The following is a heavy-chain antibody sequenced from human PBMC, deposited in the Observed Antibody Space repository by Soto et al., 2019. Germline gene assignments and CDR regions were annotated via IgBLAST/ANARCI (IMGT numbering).Heavy chain of an antibody. CDR3: ARGRYGDY. Sequence: QVHLVQSGAEVKKPGASVKVSCKGSGYAFTTYGITWVRQAPGQGLEWMGWISAHNGNTNYAQKLQGRVTVTRDTSTSTAYMELRSLRSDDTAVYYCARGRYGDYWGQGALVTVHS. CDR1: GYAFTTYG. V-gene: IGHV1-18*01. CDR2: ISAHNGNT. D-gene: IGHD1-1*01. J-gene: IGHJ4*02.